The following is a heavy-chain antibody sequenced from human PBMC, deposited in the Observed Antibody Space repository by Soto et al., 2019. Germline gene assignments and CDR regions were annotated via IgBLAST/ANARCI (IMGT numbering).Heavy chain of an antibody. CDR3: ARQSKLVFVPDY. D-gene: IGHD3-3*01. Sequence: PGESLKISCKGSGYKFSTYWIAWVRQMPGKGLEFMGVVYPSTSQATYSPSFQGQVTISADKSISTAYLQWSSLKASDTAIYYCARQSKLVFVPDYWGQGALVTVSS. V-gene: IGHV5-51*01. CDR2: VYPSTSQA. J-gene: IGHJ4*02. CDR1: GYKFSTYW.